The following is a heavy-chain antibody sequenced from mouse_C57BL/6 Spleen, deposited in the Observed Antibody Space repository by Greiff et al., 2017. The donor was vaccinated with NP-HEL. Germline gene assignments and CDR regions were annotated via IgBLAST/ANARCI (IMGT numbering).Heavy chain of an antibody. J-gene: IGHJ3*01. D-gene: IGHD2-1*01. CDR1: GYSITSGYY. V-gene: IGHV3-6*01. CDR3: AREEDLLPFGY. Sequence: EVQLQQSGPGLVKPSQSLSLTCSVTGYSITSGYYWNWIRQFPGNKLEWMGYISYDGSNNYNPSLKNRISITRDTSKNQFFLKLNSVTTEDTATYYCAREEDLLPFGYWGQGTLVTVSA. CDR2: ISYDGSN.